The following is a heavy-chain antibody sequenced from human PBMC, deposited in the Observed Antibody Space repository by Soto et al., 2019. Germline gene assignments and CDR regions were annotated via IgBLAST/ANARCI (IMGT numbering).Heavy chain of an antibody. D-gene: IGHD2-21*01. CDR3: AKSRRIMVVVVIPTEASDI. J-gene: IGHJ3*02. CDR1: GYTFENYG. CDR2: ISPHNNDT. Sequence: QVQLVQSGGEVKKPGASVKVSCKASGYTFENYGITWVRQAPGQGLEWMGWISPHNNDTMSAQKFQGRVRLTTDTSTNTAYWELRSRRSDDTAGYYCAKSRRIMVVVVIPTEASDIWGQGTLVAVSS. V-gene: IGHV1-18*04.